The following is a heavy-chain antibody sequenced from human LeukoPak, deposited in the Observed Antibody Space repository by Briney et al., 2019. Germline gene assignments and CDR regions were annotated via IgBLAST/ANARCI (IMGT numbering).Heavy chain of an antibody. CDR1: GYTFTSYD. V-gene: IGHV1-8*02. Sequence: ASVKVSCKASGYTFTSYDINWVRQATGQGPEWMGWMNPNSGNTGYAQKFQGRVTMARNNSISTAYMELSSLRSEDTAVYYCARALRVGWYSADYWGQGTLVTVSS. CDR2: MNPNSGNT. J-gene: IGHJ4*02. D-gene: IGHD2-15*01. CDR3: ARALRVGWYSADY.